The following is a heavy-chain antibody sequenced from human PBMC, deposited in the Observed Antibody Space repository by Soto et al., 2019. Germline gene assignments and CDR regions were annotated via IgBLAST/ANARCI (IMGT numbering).Heavy chain of an antibody. Sequence: QVQLVQSGAEVKKPGASVKVSCKASGYTFTSYGISWVRQAPGQGLEWMGWISAYNGNTNYAQKLQGRVTITTDTSTSPASMVLRTLRSDDTALYSSASAWFGVDSWGHGPLVTVSS. V-gene: IGHV1-18*01. CDR2: ISAYNGNT. D-gene: IGHD3-16*01. CDR3: ASAWFGVDS. CDR1: GYTFTSYG. J-gene: IGHJ5*01.